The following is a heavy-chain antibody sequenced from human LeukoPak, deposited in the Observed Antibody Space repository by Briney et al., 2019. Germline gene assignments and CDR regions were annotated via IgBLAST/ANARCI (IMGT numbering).Heavy chain of an antibody. J-gene: IGHJ5*02. V-gene: IGHV3-30-3*01. CDR3: AKGGFGTSFDP. Sequence: GGSLRLSCAASGFTFSSYAMHWVRQAPGKGLEWVAVISYDGSNKYYADSVKGRFTISRDNSQNTVYLRMNSLRAEDTAIYYCAKGGFGTSFDPWGQGTLVTVSS. D-gene: IGHD3-16*01. CDR1: GFTFSSYA. CDR2: ISYDGSNK.